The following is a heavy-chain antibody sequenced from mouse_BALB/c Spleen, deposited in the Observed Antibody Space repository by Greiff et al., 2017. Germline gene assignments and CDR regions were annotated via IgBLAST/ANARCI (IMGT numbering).Heavy chain of an antibody. D-gene: IGHD1-1*01. CDR3: ARGYYGSSPYFDY. Sequence: VHLVESGAELVRPGVSVKISCKGSGYTFTDYAMHWVKQSHAKSLEWIGVISTYYGDASYNQKFKGKATMTVDKSSSTAYMELARLTSEDSAIYYCARGYYGSSPYFDYWGQGTTLTVSS. CDR1: GYTFTDYA. J-gene: IGHJ2*01. V-gene: IGHV1S137*01. CDR2: ISTYYGDA.